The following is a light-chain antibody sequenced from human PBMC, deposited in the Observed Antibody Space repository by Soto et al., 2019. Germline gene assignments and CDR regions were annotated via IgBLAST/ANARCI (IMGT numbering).Light chain of an antibody. CDR3: QQYNNWPPAT. V-gene: IGKV1-5*03. Sequence: DIQMTQSPSTLSASVGDRVTITCRASHWIDDWLAWYQQKPGKAPQLLINKASSLEYGVPARFSGSGSGTEFTLIISSLQSEDFAVYYCQQYNNWPPATFGHGTKVDIK. CDR1: HWIDDW. CDR2: KAS. J-gene: IGKJ1*01.